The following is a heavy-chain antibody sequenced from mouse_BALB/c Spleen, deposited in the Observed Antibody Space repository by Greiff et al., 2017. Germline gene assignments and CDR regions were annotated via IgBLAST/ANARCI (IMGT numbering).Heavy chain of an antibody. Sequence: QVQLQQSAAELARPGASVKMSCKASGYTFTSYTMHWVKQRPGQGLEWIGYINPSSGYTEYNQKFKDKTTLTADKSSSTAYMQLSSLTSEDSAVYYCARVQGNYSPFDYWGQGTTLTVSS. CDR3: ARVQGNYSPFDY. CDR2: INPSSGYT. V-gene: IGHV1-4*02. CDR1: GYTFTSYT. J-gene: IGHJ2*01. D-gene: IGHD2-1*01.